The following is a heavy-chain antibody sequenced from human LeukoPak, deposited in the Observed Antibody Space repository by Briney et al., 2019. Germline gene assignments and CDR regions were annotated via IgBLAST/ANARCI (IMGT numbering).Heavy chain of an antibody. Sequence: ASVKVSCKASGYTFTSYAMHWVRQAPGQRLEWMGWINAGNGNTKYSQKFQGRVSITRDTSASTAYMEMSSLRCEDTAAYYCAREIDRDDYNRFFDYWGQGTLVTVSS. D-gene: IGHD5-24*01. CDR2: INAGNGNT. J-gene: IGHJ4*02. CDR1: GYTFTSYA. CDR3: AREIDRDDYNRFFDY. V-gene: IGHV1-3*01.